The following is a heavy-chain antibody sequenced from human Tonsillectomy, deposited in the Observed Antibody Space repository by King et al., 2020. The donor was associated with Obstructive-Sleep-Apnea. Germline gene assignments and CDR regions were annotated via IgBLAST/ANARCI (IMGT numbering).Heavy chain of an antibody. J-gene: IGHJ2*01. CDR3: ARKAYCSGGSCYHYWYFDL. V-gene: IGHV3-23*04. D-gene: IGHD2-15*01. CDR1: GFTFSSYA. Sequence: VQLVESGGGLVQPGGSLRLSCAASGFTFSSYAMSWVRQAPGKGLEWVSGISGGGGSTHYADSVKSRFTISRDNSMNTLYLQVNSLRADDTAVYYCARKAYCSGGSCYHYWYFDLWGRGTLVTVSS. CDR2: ISGGGGST.